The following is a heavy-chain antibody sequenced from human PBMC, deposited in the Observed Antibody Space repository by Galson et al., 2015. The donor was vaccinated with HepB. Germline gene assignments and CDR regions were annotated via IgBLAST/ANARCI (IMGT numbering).Heavy chain of an antibody. J-gene: IGHJ4*02. CDR2: IIPIFGTA. CDR3: ARNSWRHYDFWSGYRTYFDY. V-gene: IGHV1-69*13. CDR1: GGTFSSYA. Sequence: SVKVSCKASGGTFSSYAISWVRQAPGQGLEWMGGIIPIFGTANYAQKFQGRVTITADESTSTAYMELSSLRSEDTAVYYCARNSWRHYDFWSGYRTYFDYWGQGTLVTVSS. D-gene: IGHD3-3*01.